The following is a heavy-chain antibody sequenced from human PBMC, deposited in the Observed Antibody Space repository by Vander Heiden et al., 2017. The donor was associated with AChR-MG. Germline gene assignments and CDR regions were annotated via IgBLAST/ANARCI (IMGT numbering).Heavy chain of an antibody. V-gene: IGHV6-1*01. J-gene: IGHJ5*02. CDR1: VDSASGKRAA. Sequence: QVQLQQSGPGLVKPSQTLSLTCSISVDSASGKRAAWNWIRQSPSRVLEWLGRTYYSSKWYNDYAVSVKSRITINPDTSKNQFSLQLNSVTPEDTAVYYCARARGAGNWFDPWGQGTLVTVSS. D-gene: IGHD3-10*01. CDR2: TYYSSKWYN. CDR3: ARARGAGNWFDP.